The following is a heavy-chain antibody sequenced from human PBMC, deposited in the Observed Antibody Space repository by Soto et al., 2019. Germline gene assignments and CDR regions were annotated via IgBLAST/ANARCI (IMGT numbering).Heavy chain of an antibody. CDR3: ARDLVYDFWSGYYKRDGDAFDI. V-gene: IGHV1-3*01. J-gene: IGHJ3*02. CDR1: GYTFTSYA. Sequence: GASVKVSCKASGYTFTSYAMHWVRQAPGQRLEWMGWINAGNGNTKYSQKFQGRVTITRDTSASTAYMELSSLRSEDTAVYYCARDLVYDFWSGYYKRDGDAFDIWGQGTMVTVSS. D-gene: IGHD3-3*01. CDR2: INAGNGNT.